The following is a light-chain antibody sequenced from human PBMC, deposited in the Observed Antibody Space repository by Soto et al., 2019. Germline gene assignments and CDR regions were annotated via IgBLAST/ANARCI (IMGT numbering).Light chain of an antibody. CDR2: DVS. J-gene: IGLJ1*01. V-gene: IGLV2-14*01. Sequence: SALTQPASVSGSPGQSITISCTGTSSDVGGYNYVFWYQQHPGKAPKLMIYDVSNRPSGVSNRFSGSKSGNTASLTISGLQAEDEADYYCSSYTTSSTPFYVFGTGTKVTVL. CDR3: SSYTTSSTPFYV. CDR1: SSDVGGYNY.